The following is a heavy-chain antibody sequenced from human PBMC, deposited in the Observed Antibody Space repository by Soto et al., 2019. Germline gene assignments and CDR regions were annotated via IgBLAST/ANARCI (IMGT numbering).Heavy chain of an antibody. J-gene: IGHJ6*02. Sequence: QVQLVQSGAEVKKPGASVKVSCKASDYTFTSYGISWVRQAPGQGLEWMGWINTYSGNTDYARKFQGRVTMTTDTSTSTAYTEMRGLRFDDMAVYYCARAAETRYYGMDVWGQGTTVTVSS. CDR3: ARAAETRYYGMDV. V-gene: IGHV1-18*03. CDR1: DYTFTSYG. CDR2: INTYSGNT.